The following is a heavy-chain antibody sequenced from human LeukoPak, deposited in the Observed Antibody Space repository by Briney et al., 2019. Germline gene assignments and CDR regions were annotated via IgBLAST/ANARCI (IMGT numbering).Heavy chain of an antibody. CDR2: INPNSGGT. CDR1: GYTFTGYY. V-gene: IGHV1-2*02. J-gene: IGHJ4*02. D-gene: IGHD2-8*01. Sequence: ASVKVSCKASGYTFTGYYMQWVRQAPGQGLEWMGWINPNSGGTNYAQKFQGRVTMTRDTSISTAYMELSRLRSDDTAVYYCARDFCTNGVCYEFDYWGQGTLVTVSS. CDR3: ARDFCTNGVCYEFDY.